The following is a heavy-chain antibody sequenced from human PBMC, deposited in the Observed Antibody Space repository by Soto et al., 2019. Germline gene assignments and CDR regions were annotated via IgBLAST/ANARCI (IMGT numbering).Heavy chain of an antibody. D-gene: IGHD4-4*01. CDR3: ARARRTTVNTSWFDP. Sequence: GASVKVSCKASGYTFTSYYMHWVRQAPGQGLEWMGIINPSGGSTSYAQKFQGRVTMTRDTSTSTVYMELSSLRSEDTAVYYCARARRTTVNTSWFDPWGQGTLVTVAS. J-gene: IGHJ5*02. V-gene: IGHV1-46*03. CDR1: GYTFTSYY. CDR2: INPSGGST.